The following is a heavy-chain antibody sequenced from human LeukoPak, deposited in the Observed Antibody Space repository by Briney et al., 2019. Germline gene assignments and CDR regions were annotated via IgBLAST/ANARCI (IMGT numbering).Heavy chain of an antibody. CDR2: IRYDGSNK. J-gene: IGHJ4*02. Sequence: PGRSLRLSCAASGFTFSSYGMHWVRQAPGKGLEWVAFIRYDGSNKYYADSVKGRFTISRDNSKNTLYLQMNSLRAEDTAVYYCAKDTLWFGELLSSIDYWGQGTLVTVSS. V-gene: IGHV3-30*02. CDR1: GFTFSSYG. CDR3: AKDTLWFGELLSSIDY. D-gene: IGHD3-10*01.